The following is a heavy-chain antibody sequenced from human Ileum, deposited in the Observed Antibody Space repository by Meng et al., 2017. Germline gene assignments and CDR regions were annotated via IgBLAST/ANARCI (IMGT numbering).Heavy chain of an antibody. D-gene: IGHD3-22*01. J-gene: IGHJ4*02. CDR1: GFSLSTSGVG. CDR2: IYWDDDK. V-gene: IGHV2-5*02. Sequence: SGPTLVKPTQTLTLTCTFSGFSLSTSGVGVGWIRQPPGKALEWLALIYWDDDKRYSPSLKSRLTITKDTSKNQVVLTMTNMDPVDTATYYCAHSPFSYYDSSGYPYYFDYSGQGTLVTVSS. CDR3: AHSPFSYYDSSGYPYYFDY.